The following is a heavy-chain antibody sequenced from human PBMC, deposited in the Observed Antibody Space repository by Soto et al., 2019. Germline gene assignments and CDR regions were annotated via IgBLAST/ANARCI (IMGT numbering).Heavy chain of an antibody. J-gene: IGHJ5*02. CDR3: ARGRTPTQGGYCSGGSCYGSWFDP. D-gene: IGHD2-15*01. Sequence: SETLSLTCAVYGGSFSGYYWSWIRQPPGKGLEWIGEINHSGSTNYNPSLKSRVTISVDTSKNQFSLKLSSVTAADTAVYYCARGRTPTQGGYCSGGSCYGSWFDPWGQGTLVTVS. CDR1: GGSFSGYY. CDR2: INHSGST. V-gene: IGHV4-34*01.